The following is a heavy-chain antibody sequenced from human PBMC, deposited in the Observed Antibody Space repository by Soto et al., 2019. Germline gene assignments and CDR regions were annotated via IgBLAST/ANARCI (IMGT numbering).Heavy chain of an antibody. D-gene: IGHD3-10*01. Sequence: SETLSLTCTVSGGSVSSGSYYWSWIRQPPGKGLEWIGYIYYSGSTNYNPSLKSRVTISVDTSKNQFSLKLSSVTAADTAVYYCARGAGINYYGSGSYLDYWGQGTLVTVSS. J-gene: IGHJ4*02. CDR1: GGSVSSGSYY. V-gene: IGHV4-61*01. CDR3: ARGAGINYYGSGSYLDY. CDR2: IYYSGST.